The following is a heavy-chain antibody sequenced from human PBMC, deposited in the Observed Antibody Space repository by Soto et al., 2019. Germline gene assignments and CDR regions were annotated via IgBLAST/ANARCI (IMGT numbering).Heavy chain of an antibody. Sequence: SETLSLTCTVSGDSMSGYYWSWFRQPPGKGLEWIGHVFYSGSTYYNPSLKSRVAISVDTSKNQFSLKLNSVTAADTAVYYCERGYSTSWTYYFDYWGQGIMVT. D-gene: IGHD6-13*01. CDR1: GDSMSGYY. J-gene: IGHJ4*02. V-gene: IGHV4-59*01. CDR2: VFYSGST. CDR3: ERGYSTSWTYYFDY.